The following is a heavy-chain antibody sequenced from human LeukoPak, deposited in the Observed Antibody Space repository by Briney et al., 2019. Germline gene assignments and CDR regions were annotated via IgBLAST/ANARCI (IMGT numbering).Heavy chain of an antibody. CDR3: AKDLGRHGSIFAVVATSGAFDM. V-gene: IGHV3-30*02. D-gene: IGHD3-3*01. Sequence: GGSLRLSCAASGFPFSTYGMHWVRQAPGKGLEWVAFIPYDGSNKYYADSVKGQFSISRDNSKNTVDLQMNSLRPEDTAEFYCAKDLGRHGSIFAVVATSGAFDMWGQGTMVIVSS. J-gene: IGHJ3*02. CDR2: IPYDGSNK. CDR1: GFPFSTYG.